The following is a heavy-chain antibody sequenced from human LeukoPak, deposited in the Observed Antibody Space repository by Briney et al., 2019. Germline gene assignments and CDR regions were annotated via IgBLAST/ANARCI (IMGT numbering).Heavy chain of an antibody. D-gene: IGHD3-10*01. CDR2: ISAYNGNT. CDR1: GYTFTSYG. CDR3: ARDLWSMVRGAFDY. V-gene: IGHV1-18*01. Sequence: ASVKVSCKASGYTFTSYGISWVRQAPGQGLEWMGWISAYNGNTNYAQKLQGRVTMTTDTSTSTAYMELRSLRSDDTAVYYCARDLWSMVRGAFDYWGQGTLVTVSS. J-gene: IGHJ4*02.